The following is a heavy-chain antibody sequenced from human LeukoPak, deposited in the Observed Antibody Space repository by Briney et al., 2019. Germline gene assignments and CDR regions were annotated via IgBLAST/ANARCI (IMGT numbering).Heavy chain of an antibody. CDR2: ISGSADST. CDR3: AKGRAETMVRGAVFDY. J-gene: IGHJ4*02. Sequence: GGSLRLSCAASGFTFSSYSMNWVRQAPGKGLEWVSTISGSADSTYYADSVKGRFTISRDNSKNTLYLQMNSLRAEDTAVYYCAKGRAETMVRGAVFDYWGQGTLVTVSS. V-gene: IGHV3-23*01. CDR1: GFTFSSYS. D-gene: IGHD3-10*01.